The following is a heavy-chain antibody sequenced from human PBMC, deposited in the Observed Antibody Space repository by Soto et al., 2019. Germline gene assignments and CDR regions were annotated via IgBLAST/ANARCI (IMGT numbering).Heavy chain of an antibody. J-gene: IGHJ4*02. V-gene: IGHV4-30-2*01. CDR1: GGSISSGGYS. D-gene: IGHD1-26*01. CDR3: ARAQMWELLGETWAFDY. Sequence: SETLSLTCAVSGGSISSGGYSWSWIRQPPGKGLEWIGYIYHSGSTYYNPSLKSRVTIPVDRSKNQFSLKLSSVTAADTAVYYCARAQMWELLGETWAFDYWGQGTLVTVSS. CDR2: IYHSGST.